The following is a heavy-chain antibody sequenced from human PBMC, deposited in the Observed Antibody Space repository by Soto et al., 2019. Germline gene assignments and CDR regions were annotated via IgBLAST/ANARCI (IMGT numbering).Heavy chain of an antibody. CDR2: INHSGST. J-gene: IGHJ5*02. Sequence: QTLSLPCAVYVGSFIGYSWSRIRQPPGKGLEWIGEINHSGSTNYNPSLKSRVTISVDTSKNQFSLKLSSVTAADTAVYYCARGSRSDPNWFDPWGQGTLVTVS. CDR3: ARGSRSDPNWFDP. D-gene: IGHD6-6*01. CDR1: VGSFIGYS. V-gene: IGHV4-34*01.